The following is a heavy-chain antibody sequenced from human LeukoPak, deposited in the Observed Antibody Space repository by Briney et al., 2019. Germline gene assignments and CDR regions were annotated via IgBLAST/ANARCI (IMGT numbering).Heavy chain of an antibody. CDR2: IKPDSGDT. D-gene: IGHD1-1*01. Sequence: ASVTVSCKASGYTFTVHHMHWERQAPGQGLEWMGWIKPDSGDTNYAQRFHGRVTMTRDKSITTAYLELSRVRYDDTAVYYCARAREESTGNYDAFDIWGQGTMVTVSS. V-gene: IGHV1-2*02. CDR3: ARAREESTGNYDAFDI. J-gene: IGHJ3*02. CDR1: GYTFTVHH.